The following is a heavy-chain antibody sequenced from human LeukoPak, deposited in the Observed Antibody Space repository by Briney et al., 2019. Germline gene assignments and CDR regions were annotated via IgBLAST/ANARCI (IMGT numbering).Heavy chain of an antibody. CDR2: IRYDGSNK. D-gene: IGHD2-2*01. J-gene: IGHJ6*03. V-gene: IGHV3-30*02. Sequence: GGSLRLSCEGSGFTFSDYWMGWVRQAPGKGLEWVAFIRYDGSNKWYADSVKGRFTISRDNSKNTLYLQMNSLRAEDTAVFYCAKGAVPAARFSYHYYYMDVWGKGTTVTVSS. CDR1: GFTFSDYW. CDR3: AKGAVPAARFSYHYYYMDV.